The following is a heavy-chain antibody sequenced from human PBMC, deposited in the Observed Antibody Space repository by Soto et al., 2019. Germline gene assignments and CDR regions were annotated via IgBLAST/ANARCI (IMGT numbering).Heavy chain of an antibody. CDR1: GYTFPSYG. D-gene: IGHD6-25*01. J-gene: IGHJ5*02. CDR2: ISAYNGNT. CDR3: AREDGYYSNGPESNWFAP. V-gene: IGHV1-18*01. Sequence: ASVKVSCKASGYTFPSYGISWVRQAPGQGLEWMGWISAYNGNTNYAQKLQGRVTMTTDTSTSTAYMELRSLRSDDTAVYYCAREDGYYSNGPESNWFAPWGQGILVTVSS.